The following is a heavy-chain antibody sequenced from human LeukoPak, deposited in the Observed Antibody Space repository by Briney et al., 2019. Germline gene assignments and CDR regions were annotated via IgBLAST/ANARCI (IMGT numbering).Heavy chain of an antibody. V-gene: IGHV1-24*01. J-gene: IGHJ3*02. Sequence: ASVKVSCKVSGYTLTELSMHWVRQAPGKGLEWMGGFDPEDGETIYAQKFQGRVTITRNTSISTAYMELSSLRSEDTAVYYCARGYCSGGSCYSDAFDIWGQGTMVTVSS. CDR3: ARGYCSGGSCYSDAFDI. CDR2: FDPEDGET. D-gene: IGHD2-15*01. CDR1: GYTLTELS.